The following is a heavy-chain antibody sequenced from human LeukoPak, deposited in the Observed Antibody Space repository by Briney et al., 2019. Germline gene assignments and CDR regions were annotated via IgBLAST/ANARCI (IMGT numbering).Heavy chain of an antibody. CDR1: GGSISSGGYY. D-gene: IGHD2-2*01. V-gene: IGHV4-30-2*01. Sequence: PSQTLSLTCTVSGGSISSGGYYWSWIRQHPGKGLEWIGYIYHSGSTYYNPSLKSRVTISVDRSKNQFSLKLSSVTAADTAVYYCARARGNRNQLLSWPFDIWGQGTMVTVSS. CDR3: ARARGNRNQLLSWPFDI. J-gene: IGHJ3*02. CDR2: IYHSGST.